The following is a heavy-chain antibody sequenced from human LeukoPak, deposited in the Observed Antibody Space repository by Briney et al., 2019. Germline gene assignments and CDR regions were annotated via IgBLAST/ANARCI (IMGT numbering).Heavy chain of an antibody. CDR2: INHSGST. Sequence: PSETPSLTCAVYGGSFSGYYWSWIRQPPGKGLEWIGEINHSGSTNYNPSLKSRVTISVDTSKNQFSLKLSSVTAADTAVYYCARPPKYSGSYNRAFDIWGQGTMVTVSS. CDR1: GGSFSGYY. V-gene: IGHV4-34*01. D-gene: IGHD1-26*01. J-gene: IGHJ3*02. CDR3: ARPPKYSGSYNRAFDI.